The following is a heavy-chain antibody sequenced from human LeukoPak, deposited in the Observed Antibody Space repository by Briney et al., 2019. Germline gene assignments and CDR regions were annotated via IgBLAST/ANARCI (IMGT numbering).Heavy chain of an antibody. J-gene: IGHJ4*02. Sequence: PDASVQVSCKASGYTFTGYYMHWLRQAPGQGLEWMVRINPNGGGTNYSKTFQGRDTMIRDTSISTAYMELSRLRSDDTAVYYCARVIAQQLVPFDYWGQGTLVTVSS. CDR3: ARVIAQQLVPFDY. D-gene: IGHD6-13*01. V-gene: IGHV1-2*06. CDR2: INPNGGGT. CDR1: GYTFTGYY.